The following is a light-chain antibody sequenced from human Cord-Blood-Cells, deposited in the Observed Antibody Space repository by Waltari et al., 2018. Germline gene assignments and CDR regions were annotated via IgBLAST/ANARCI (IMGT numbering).Light chain of an antibody. CDR2: AAS. CDR3: QQADSYPYT. Sequence: ASRMHQSPSSFSASTGDRVTITCRASQGISSYLAWYQQKPGKAPKLLIYAASTLQSGVPSRFSGSGSGTDFTLTISCLQSEDFATYYCQQADSYPYTFGQGTKLESK. J-gene: IGKJ2*01. V-gene: IGKV1-8*01. CDR1: QGISSY.